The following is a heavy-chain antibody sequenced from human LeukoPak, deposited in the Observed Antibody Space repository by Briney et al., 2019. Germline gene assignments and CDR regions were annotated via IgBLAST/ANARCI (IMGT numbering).Heavy chain of an antibody. CDR1: RFTFSNYW. D-gene: IGHD3-10*01. CDR3: ARETYGSGPGSH. Sequence: GGXXRLSCAASRFTFSNYWMNWVRQAPGKGLEWVAHIKKDGSEKYYVDSVKGRFTISRDNAKKSLYLQMNSLRAEDTAVYYSARETYGSGPGSHWGQGTMVTVSS. J-gene: IGHJ3*01. CDR2: IKKDGSEK. V-gene: IGHV3-7*01.